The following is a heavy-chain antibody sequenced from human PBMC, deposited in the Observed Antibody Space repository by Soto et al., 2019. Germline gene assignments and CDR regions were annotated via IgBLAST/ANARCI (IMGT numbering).Heavy chain of an antibody. CDR1: RFIFSSYA. CDR3: ARGLRPSGSYFYFDY. CDR2: IWYDGSNK. J-gene: IGHJ4*02. Sequence: GGSLRLSCAASRFIFSSYAMHWVRQAPGKGLEWVAVIWYDGSNKYYADSVKGRFTISRDNSKNTLYLQMNSLRAEDTAVYYCARGLRPSGSYFYFDYWGQGTLVTVSS. V-gene: IGHV3-33*01. D-gene: IGHD1-26*01.